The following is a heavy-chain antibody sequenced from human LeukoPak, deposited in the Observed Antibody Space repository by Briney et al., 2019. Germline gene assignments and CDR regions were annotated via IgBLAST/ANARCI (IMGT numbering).Heavy chain of an antibody. J-gene: IGHJ4*02. V-gene: IGHV3-23*01. D-gene: IGHD3-9*01. Sequence: GGSLRLSCAASGFTFNTHAISWVRQAPGKGLEWVAAVSDTGDLRYSANSVKGRFAISRDNSKNTAFLQMYSLRAEDTALYYCVKGGLRSGYLFEDWGQGTLVSVSS. CDR2: VSDTGDLR. CDR1: GFTFNTHA. CDR3: VKGGLRSGYLFED.